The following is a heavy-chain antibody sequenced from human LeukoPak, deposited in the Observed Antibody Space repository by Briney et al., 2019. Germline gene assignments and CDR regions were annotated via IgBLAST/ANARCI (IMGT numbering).Heavy chain of an antibody. CDR3: ARDQDSSSWYRSGAFDI. CDR2: ISSSSSYI. J-gene: IGHJ3*02. D-gene: IGHD6-13*01. V-gene: IGHV3-21*01. Sequence: GGSLRLSCAASGFTFSSYIMNWVRQAPGKGLEWVSSISSSSSYIYYADSVKGRFTISRDNAKNSLYLQMNSLRAEDTAVYHCARDQDSSSWYRSGAFDIWGQGTMVTVSS. CDR1: GFTFSSYI.